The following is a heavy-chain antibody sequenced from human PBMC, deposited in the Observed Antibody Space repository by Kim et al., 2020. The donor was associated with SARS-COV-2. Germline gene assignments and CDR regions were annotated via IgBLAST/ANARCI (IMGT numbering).Heavy chain of an antibody. CDR3: ASQETNYDYVWGSYRGPFDY. D-gene: IGHD3-16*02. CDR2: IYYSGST. J-gene: IGHJ4*02. CDR1: GGSISSSSYY. V-gene: IGHV4-39*01. Sequence: SETLSLTCTVSGGSISSSSYYWGWIRQPPGKGLEWIGSIYYSGSTYYNPSLKSRVTISVDTSKNQFSLKLSSVTAADTAVYYCASQETNYDYVWGSYRGPFDYWGQGTLVTVSS.